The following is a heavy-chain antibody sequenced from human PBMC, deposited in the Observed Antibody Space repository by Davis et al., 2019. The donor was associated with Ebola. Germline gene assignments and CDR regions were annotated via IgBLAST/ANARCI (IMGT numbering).Heavy chain of an antibody. D-gene: IGHD3-10*01. CDR3: AKITMVPPYYFDY. CDR1: GGSISITNHY. CDR2: AYYNGNT. V-gene: IGHV4-39*07. J-gene: IGHJ4*02. Sequence: SETLSLTCSVSGGSISITNHYWGWIRQTPGKGLEWIGVAYYNGNTFYNPSLKSRVTISVDTSKNQFSLKLSSVTAADTAVYYCAKITMVPPYYFDYWGQGTLVTVSS.